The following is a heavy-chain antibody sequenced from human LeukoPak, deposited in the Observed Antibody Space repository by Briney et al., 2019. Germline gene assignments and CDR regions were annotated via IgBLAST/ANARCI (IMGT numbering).Heavy chain of an antibody. CDR3: ARQGSYDSSGSYFDF. CDR1: GFTFSSNA. J-gene: IGHJ4*02. Sequence: PGRSLRLSCAASGFTFSSNAMHWVRQAPGKGLEWVAVISYYGSNKYYADSVKGRLTISRDNSKNTLYLQMNSLRAEDTALYYCARQGSYDSSGSYFDFWGQGTLVTVSS. D-gene: IGHD3-22*01. CDR2: ISYYGSNK. V-gene: IGHV3-30*01.